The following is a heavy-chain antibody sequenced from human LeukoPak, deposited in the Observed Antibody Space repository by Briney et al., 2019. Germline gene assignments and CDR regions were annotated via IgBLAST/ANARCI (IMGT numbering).Heavy chain of an antibody. CDR1: GFPFSIYG. D-gene: IGHD1-1*01. CDR2: IRYDESNK. J-gene: IGHJ4*02. CDR3: AKDQSRSTTGTTLDY. V-gene: IGHV3-30*02. Sequence: GGSLRLSCAASGFPFSIYGMHWVRQAPGKGLEWVAFIRYDESNKYYADSVKGRFTISRDNSKNTLYLQMNSLRAEDTAVYYCAKDQSRSTTGTTLDYWGQGTLVTVSS.